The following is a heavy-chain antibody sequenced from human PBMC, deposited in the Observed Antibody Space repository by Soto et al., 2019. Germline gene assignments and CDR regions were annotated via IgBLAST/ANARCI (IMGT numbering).Heavy chain of an antibody. Sequence: GESLKISCKGSGYSFTSYWVGWVRQMPGKGLEWMGIIYPGDSDTRYSPSFQGQVTISADKSISTAYLQWSSLEASDTAMYYCARHSGSGSPYYYYYGMDVWGQGTTVTV. CDR3: ARHSGSGSPYYYYYGMDV. V-gene: IGHV5-51*01. CDR2: IYPGDSDT. CDR1: GYSFTSYW. J-gene: IGHJ6*02. D-gene: IGHD3-10*01.